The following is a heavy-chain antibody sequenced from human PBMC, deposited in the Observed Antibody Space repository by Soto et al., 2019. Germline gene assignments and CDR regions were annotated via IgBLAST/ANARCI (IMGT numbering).Heavy chain of an antibody. Sequence: LRLSCAASGFIFSDYGMHWVRQAPGKGLEWVAVIWYDGSNKYYGDSVKGRFSVSRDNSKNMLYLQMNGLRVEDTAVFYCARDPSHGSGSYLDSWGQGTLVTVSS. CDR3: ARDPSHGSGSYLDS. V-gene: IGHV3-33*01. CDR2: IWYDGSNK. J-gene: IGHJ4*02. CDR1: GFIFSDYG. D-gene: IGHD3-10*01.